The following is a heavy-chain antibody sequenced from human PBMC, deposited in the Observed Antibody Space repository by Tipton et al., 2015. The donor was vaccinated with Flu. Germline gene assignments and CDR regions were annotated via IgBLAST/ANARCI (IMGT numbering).Heavy chain of an antibody. V-gene: IGHV4-61*02. D-gene: IGHD6-13*01. CDR2: IYTSGST. CDR1: GGSISSGSYY. CDR3: ARAREGYIAAATYYFDY. Sequence: TLSLTCTVSGGSISSGSYYWSWIRQPAGKGLEWIGRIYTSGSTNYNPSLKSRVTISVDTSKNQFSLKLSSVTAADTAVYYCARAREGYIAAATYYFDYWGQGTLVTVSS. J-gene: IGHJ4*02.